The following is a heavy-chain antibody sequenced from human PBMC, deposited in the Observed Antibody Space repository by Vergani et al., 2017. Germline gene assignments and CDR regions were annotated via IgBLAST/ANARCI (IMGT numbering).Heavy chain of an antibody. CDR3: ARSPVFKCRRGSTSCYSSDPRDAFDI. V-gene: IGHV1-8*01. D-gene: IGHD2-2*01. CDR2: MNPNSGNT. J-gene: IGHJ3*02. CDR1: GYTFTSYD. Sequence: QVPLVPSGAAVKTPGASVTVSCTASGYTFTSYDINWVRQATGQGLEWMGWMNPNSGNTGYAQKFQGRVTMTRNTSISTAYMELSSLGSEDTAVYYCARSPVFKCRRGSTSCYSSDPRDAFDIWGQGTMVTVSS.